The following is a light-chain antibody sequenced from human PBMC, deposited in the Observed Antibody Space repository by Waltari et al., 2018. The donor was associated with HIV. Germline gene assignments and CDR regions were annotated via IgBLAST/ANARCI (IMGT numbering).Light chain of an antibody. CDR3: QSYDSSLSGWV. CDR1: SSNIGSGYD. V-gene: IGLV1-40*01. Sequence: QSVLTQPPSVSGGPGQRVTISCTGSSSNIGSGYDVHWYQQFPGTAPKALISANTNRPSVVPYRFSGSKSSYSASLVITGLQAEDDADYYCQSYDSSLSGWVFGGGTKLTVL. J-gene: IGLJ3*02. CDR2: ANT.